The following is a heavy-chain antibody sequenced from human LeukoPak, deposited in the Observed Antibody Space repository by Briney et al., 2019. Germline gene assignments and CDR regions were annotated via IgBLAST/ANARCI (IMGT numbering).Heavy chain of an antibody. J-gene: IGHJ4*02. CDR3: ARGLWFGDENPPYFDY. CDR2: IYTSGTT. V-gene: IGHV4-61*02. D-gene: IGHD3-10*01. Sequence: MASETLSLTCTVSGYSISSGYYWGWIRQPAGKGLEWIGRIYTSGTTNYNPSLKSRVTISIDTSKNQFSLKLSSVIAADTAVYYCARGLWFGDENPPYFDYWGQGTLVTVSS. CDR1: GYSISSGYY.